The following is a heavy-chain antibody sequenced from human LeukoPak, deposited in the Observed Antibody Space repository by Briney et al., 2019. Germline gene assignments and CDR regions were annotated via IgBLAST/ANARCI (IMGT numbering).Heavy chain of an antibody. CDR1: GYTLSELS. D-gene: IGHD2-2*01. CDR2: INPRTGDR. CDR3: TRHTSPTFDY. J-gene: IGHJ4*02. Sequence: ASVKVSCKVSGYTLSELSINWVRQASGQGPEWMGWINPRTGDRGYAQKFQGRVTITRSTSMNTAYMELSSLRSEDTAVYYCTRHTSPTFDYWGQGTLVTVSS. V-gene: IGHV1-8*03.